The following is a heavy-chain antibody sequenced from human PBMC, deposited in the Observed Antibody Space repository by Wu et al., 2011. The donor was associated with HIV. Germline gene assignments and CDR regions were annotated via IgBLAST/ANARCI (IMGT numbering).Heavy chain of an antibody. CDR3: ARENGGSSWYYFDF. J-gene: IGHJ4*02. D-gene: IGHD6-13*01. CDR2: IVPIFGTT. CDR1: GYTFNSYG. V-gene: IGHV1-69*06. Sequence: QVQLVQSGAEVKKPGASVKVSCKASGYTFNSYGFSWVRQAPGQGLEWMGRIVPIFGTTTYAQKFQGRVTITADKSTRTAYMELSSLRSEDTAVYYCARENGGSSWYYFDFLGPGNPGHRSPQ.